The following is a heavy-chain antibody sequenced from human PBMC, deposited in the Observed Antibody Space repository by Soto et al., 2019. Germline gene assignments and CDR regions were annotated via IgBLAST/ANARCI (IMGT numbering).Heavy chain of an antibody. CDR3: ARDHRWGYEYGDYGDS. D-gene: IGHD4-17*01. J-gene: IGHJ5*01. Sequence: EVQLVESGGGVVRPRGSLRLACAVSGFSLDEYGMSWVRQAPGKGLEWVSGMHRNGGSTGYADSVKGRFTISRDDAKNSLYLQMNSLRAEDTAFYYCARDHRWGYEYGDYGDSWGHGTLVTVSS. V-gene: IGHV3-20*04. CDR1: GFSLDEYG. CDR2: MHRNGGST.